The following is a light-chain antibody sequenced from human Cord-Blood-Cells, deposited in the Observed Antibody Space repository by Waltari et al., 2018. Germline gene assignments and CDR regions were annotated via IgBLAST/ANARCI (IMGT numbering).Light chain of an antibody. Sequence: QSALTQPRSVSGSPGQSVNISCTGTSSDVGGYNYVSWYHQHPGKAPKLMIYDVSKRPAGVRERFSGSKAGNTASLTVSGLQAEDEADYYCCSYAGSYTYVFGTGTKVTVL. CDR3: CSYAGSYTYV. J-gene: IGLJ1*01. CDR2: DVS. V-gene: IGLV2-11*01. CDR1: SSDVGGYNY.